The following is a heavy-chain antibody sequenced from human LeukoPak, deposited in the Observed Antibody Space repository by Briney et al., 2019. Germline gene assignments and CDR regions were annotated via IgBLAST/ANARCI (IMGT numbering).Heavy chain of an antibody. J-gene: IGHJ6*02. CDR1: GFTFSDYY. Sequence: GGSLRLSCAASGFTFSDYYVSWIRQAPGKGLEWVSHISSSGSTIYYADSVKGRFTISRDNAKNSLYLQMNSLRAEDTAVYYCARSAVVVIAALPYGMDDWGQGTTVTVSS. D-gene: IGHD2-15*01. CDR3: ARSAVVVIAALPYGMDD. CDR2: ISSSGSTI. V-gene: IGHV3-11*01.